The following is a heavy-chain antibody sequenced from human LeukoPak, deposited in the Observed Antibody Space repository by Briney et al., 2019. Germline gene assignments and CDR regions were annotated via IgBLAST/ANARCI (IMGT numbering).Heavy chain of an antibody. J-gene: IGHJ5*02. Sequence: SETLSLTCTVPGGSISSGSYYWSWIRQPAGKGLEWIGRIYTSGSTNYNPSLKSRVTISVDTPKNQFSLKLSSVTAADTAVYYCATFRAWGQGTLVTVSS. CDR1: GGSISSGSYY. V-gene: IGHV4-61*02. CDR2: IYTSGST. CDR3: ATFRA.